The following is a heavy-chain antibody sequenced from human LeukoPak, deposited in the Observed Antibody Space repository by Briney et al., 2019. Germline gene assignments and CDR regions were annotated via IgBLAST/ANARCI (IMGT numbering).Heavy chain of an antibody. CDR3: ARGDSSSSPGWFDP. D-gene: IGHD6-6*01. V-gene: IGHV4-34*01. J-gene: IGHJ5*02. CDR2: INHSGST. Sequence: SETLSLTCAVCGGSFSGYYWSWIRQPPGKGLEWIGEINHSGSTNYNPSLKSRVTISVDTSKNQFSLKLSSVTAADTAVYYCARGDSSSSPGWFDPWGQGTLVTVSS. CDR1: GGSFSGYY.